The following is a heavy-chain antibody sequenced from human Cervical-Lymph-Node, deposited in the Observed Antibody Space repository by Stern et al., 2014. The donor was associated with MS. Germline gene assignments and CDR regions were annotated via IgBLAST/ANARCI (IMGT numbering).Heavy chain of an antibody. CDR3: ARQRYFDY. CDR2: IFPGGSDI. J-gene: IGHJ4*02. CDR1: GYTFTSYW. V-gene: IGHV5-51*01. Sequence: VQLVQSGPEVKRPGESLMISCQASGYTFTSYWIGWVRQMPGKGLEWIAIIFPGGSDIRYSPSFQGQVTISADKSSSTAYLQWNNLKASDTAIYYCARQRYFDYWGQGTLVTVSS.